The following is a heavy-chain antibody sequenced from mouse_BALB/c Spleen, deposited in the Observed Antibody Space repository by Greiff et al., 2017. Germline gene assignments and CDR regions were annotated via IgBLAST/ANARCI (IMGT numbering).Heavy chain of an antibody. D-gene: IGHD2-2*01. Sequence: VKVEESGPDLVAPSQSLSITCTVSGFSYTSYGVHWVRQPPGKGLEWLVVIWSDGSTTYNSALKSRLSISKDNSKSQVFLKMNSLQTDDTAMYYCARHEGLRRDYAMDYWGQGTSVTVSS. CDR1: GFSYTSYG. V-gene: IGHV2-6-2*01. J-gene: IGHJ4*01. CDR3: ARHEGLRRDYAMDY. CDR2: IWSDGST.